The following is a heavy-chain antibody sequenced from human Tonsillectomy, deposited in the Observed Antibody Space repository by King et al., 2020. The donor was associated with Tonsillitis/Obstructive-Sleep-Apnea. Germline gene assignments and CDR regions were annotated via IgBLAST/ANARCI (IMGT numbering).Heavy chain of an antibody. CDR1: GGSVSSGSYY. D-gene: IGHD1-7*01. J-gene: IGHJ5*02. CDR2: IYYIGST. Sequence: VQLQESGPGLVKPSETLSLTCTVSGGSVSSGSYYWSWIRQPPGKGLEWIGYIYYIGSTNYNPSLQSRVTISVDTSKNQFTLKVSSVTAADTAVYYCARVLITGTTLVEGGFDPWGQGTLVTVSS. CDR3: ARVLITGTTLVEGGFDP. V-gene: IGHV4-61*01.